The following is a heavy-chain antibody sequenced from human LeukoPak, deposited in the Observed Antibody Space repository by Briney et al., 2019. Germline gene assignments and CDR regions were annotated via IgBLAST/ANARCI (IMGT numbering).Heavy chain of an antibody. D-gene: IGHD1-26*01. V-gene: IGHV1-69*13. CDR2: IIPIFGTA. CDR3: AAVGNVGAKTASFDY. Sequence: GASVKVSCKASGGTFSSYAISWVRQAPGQGLEWMGGIIPIFGTANYAQKFQGRVTITADESTSTAYMELSSLRSEDTAVYYCAAVGNVGAKTASFDYWGQGTLVTVSS. J-gene: IGHJ4*02. CDR1: GGTFSSYA.